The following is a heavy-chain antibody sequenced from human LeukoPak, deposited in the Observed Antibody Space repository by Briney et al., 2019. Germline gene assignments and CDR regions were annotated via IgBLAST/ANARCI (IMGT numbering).Heavy chain of an antibody. D-gene: IGHD5-18*01. CDR1: GYTFTGYY. J-gene: IGHJ4*02. CDR3: ARVRGYSYGVFDY. V-gene: IGHV1-2*02. Sequence: ASVKVSCKASGYTFTGYYMHWVRQAPGQGLEWMGWINPNSGGTNYAQKFQGRVTMTRDTSISTAHMELSRLRSDDTAVYYCARVRGYSYGVFDYWGQGTLVTVSS. CDR2: INPNSGGT.